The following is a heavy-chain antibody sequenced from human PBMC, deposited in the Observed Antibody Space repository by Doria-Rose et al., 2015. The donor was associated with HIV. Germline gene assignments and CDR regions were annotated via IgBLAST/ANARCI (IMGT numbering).Heavy chain of an antibody. CDR1: GVSLSSPGMG. CDR3: ARIKSSRWYHKYYFDF. Sequence: QESGPALVKPTETLTLTCTVSGVSLSSPGMGVSWIRQPPGKALEWLANIFPDDERSYNTSLKSRLTISRGTSKSQVVLTMTDMDPVDTATYYCARIKSSRWYHKYYFDFWGQGTLVIVSA. D-gene: IGHD6-13*01. J-gene: IGHJ4*02. CDR2: IFPDDER. V-gene: IGHV2-26*01.